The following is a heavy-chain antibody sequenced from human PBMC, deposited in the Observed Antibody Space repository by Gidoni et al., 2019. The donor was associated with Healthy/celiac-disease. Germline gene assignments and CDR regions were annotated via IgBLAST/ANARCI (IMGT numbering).Heavy chain of an antibody. J-gene: IGHJ4*02. V-gene: IGHV3-9*01. Sequence: EVQLVESGGGLVQPGRSLRLSCAASGFTFDDYAMAWVRQAPGKGLEWVAGISWNSGSIGYADSVKGRFTISRDNAKNSLYLQMNSLRAEDTALYYCAKDTKSQYYDSSGYFDWGQGTLVTVSS. CDR3: AKDTKSQYYDSSGYFD. CDR1: GFTFDDYA. CDR2: ISWNSGSI. D-gene: IGHD3-22*01.